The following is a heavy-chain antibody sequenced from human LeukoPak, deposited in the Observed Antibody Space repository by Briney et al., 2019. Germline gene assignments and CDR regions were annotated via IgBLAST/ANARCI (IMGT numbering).Heavy chain of an antibody. Sequence: GGSLRLSCAASGFAFNNYVMSWVRQAPGKGLEWVSYISSSSSYTNYADSVKGRFTISRDNAKNSLYLQMNSLRAEDTAVYYCARVGYSYGYLPDYWGQGTLVTVSS. V-gene: IGHV3-11*05. CDR2: ISSSSSYT. CDR3: ARVGYSYGYLPDY. CDR1: GFAFNNYV. D-gene: IGHD5-18*01. J-gene: IGHJ4*02.